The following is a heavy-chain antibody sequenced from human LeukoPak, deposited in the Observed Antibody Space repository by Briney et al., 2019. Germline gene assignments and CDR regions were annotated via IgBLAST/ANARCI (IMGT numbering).Heavy chain of an antibody. D-gene: IGHD1-14*01. CDR3: ARHRRVPPYYYYMDV. Sequence: SETLSLTCAVYAGSFSGYYWSWIRQPPGKGLEWIGEINHSGSTNYNPSLKSRVTISVDTSKNQFSLKLSSVTAADTAVYYSARHRRVPPYYYYMDVWGKGTTVTISS. J-gene: IGHJ6*03. CDR1: AGSFSGYY. V-gene: IGHV4-34*01. CDR2: INHSGST.